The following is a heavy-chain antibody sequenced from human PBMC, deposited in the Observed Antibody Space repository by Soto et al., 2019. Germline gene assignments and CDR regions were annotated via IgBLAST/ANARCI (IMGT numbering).Heavy chain of an antibody. CDR1: GGTFRSYS. D-gene: IGHD3-22*01. CDR3: ARPDEGGYSSNHHYYYALDV. J-gene: IGHJ6*02. V-gene: IGHV1-69*01. Sequence: QVQLVQSGAEVKKPGSSVKVSCKASGGTFRSYSISWVRQAPGQGLEWMGGIIPIFDITNYAQKFQGRVTITAEESTSTAYMELSSLGADDTAVYYCARPDEGGYSSNHHYYYALDVWGQGTTVTV. CDR2: IIPIFDIT.